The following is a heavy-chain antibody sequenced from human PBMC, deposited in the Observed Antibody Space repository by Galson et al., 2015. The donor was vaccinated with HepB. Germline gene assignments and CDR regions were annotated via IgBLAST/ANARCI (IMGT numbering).Heavy chain of an antibody. Sequence: SVKVSCKASGYTFTSYDINWVRQATGQGLEWMGWMNPNSGNTGYAQKFQGRVTMTRNTSISTAYMELSSLRSEDTAVYYCARSRIRAPSLRLGYNWFDPWGQGTLVTVSS. CDR3: ARSRIRAPSLRLGYNWFDP. D-gene: IGHD1-26*01. CDR1: GYTFTSYD. J-gene: IGHJ5*02. CDR2: MNPNSGNT. V-gene: IGHV1-8*01.